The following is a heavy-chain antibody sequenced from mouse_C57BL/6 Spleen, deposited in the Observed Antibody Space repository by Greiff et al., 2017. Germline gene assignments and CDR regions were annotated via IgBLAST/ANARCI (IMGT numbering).Heavy chain of an antibody. CDR3: ARGYDRYFDV. V-gene: IGHV7-3*01. J-gene: IGHJ1*03. Sequence: EVMLVESGGGLVQPGGSLSLSCAASGFTFTDYYMSWVRQPPGKALEWLGFIRNKANGYTTEYSASVKGRFTISRDNSQSILYLQMNALRAEDSATYYCARGYDRYFDVWGTGTTVTVSS. CDR2: IRNKANGYTT. D-gene: IGHD2-12*01. CDR1: GFTFTDYY.